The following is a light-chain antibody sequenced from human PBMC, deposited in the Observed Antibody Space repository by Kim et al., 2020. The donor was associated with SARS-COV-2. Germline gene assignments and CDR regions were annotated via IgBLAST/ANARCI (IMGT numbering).Light chain of an antibody. V-gene: IGLV2-11*01. Sequence: QSALTQPRSVSGSPGQSVTISCTGTSSDIGAYKYVSWYQQYPDKAPRVMIYDVSERPSGVPDRFSGSKSGNTASLTISGLQAEDEADYYCCSYVGSRLWVFGGGTKLTVL. J-gene: IGLJ2*01. CDR1: SSDIGAYKY. CDR3: CSYVGSRLWV. CDR2: DVS.